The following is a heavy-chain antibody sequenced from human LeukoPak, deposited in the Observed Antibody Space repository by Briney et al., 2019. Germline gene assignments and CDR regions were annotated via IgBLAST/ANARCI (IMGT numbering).Heavy chain of an antibody. CDR2: VSAYNDVT. CDR3: ARGIAAAGIDY. J-gene: IGHJ4*02. CDR1: GYTFTSYA. V-gene: IGHV1-18*01. D-gene: IGHD6-13*01. Sequence: ASVKVSCKASGYTFTSYAISWVRQAPGQGLEWMGWVSAYNDVTNYAQKFQGRVTMATDTPTSTAYMELSSLRSEDTAVYYCARGIAAAGIDYWGQGTLVTVSS.